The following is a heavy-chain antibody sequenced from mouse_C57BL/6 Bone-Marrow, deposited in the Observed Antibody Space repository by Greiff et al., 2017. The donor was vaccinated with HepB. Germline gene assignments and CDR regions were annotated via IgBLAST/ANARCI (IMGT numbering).Heavy chain of an antibody. CDR1: GYTFTSYT. Sequence: LQESGAELARPGASVKMSCKASGYTFTSYTMHWVKQRPGQGLEWIGYINPSSGYTKYNQKFKDKATLTADKASSTAYMQLSSLTSEDSALYYCAKYGSRNYGGQGTTLTVSS. J-gene: IGHJ2*01. D-gene: IGHD1-1*01. CDR2: INPSSGYT. CDR3: AKYGSRNY. V-gene: IGHV1-4*01.